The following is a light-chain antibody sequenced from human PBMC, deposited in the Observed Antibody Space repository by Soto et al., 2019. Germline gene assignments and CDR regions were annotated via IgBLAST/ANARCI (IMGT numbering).Light chain of an antibody. J-gene: IGKJ3*01. Sequence: IQLTQSPSSLSASVGDRVTITCRASQGISSFLAWYQQNPGKAPMLLIYGASTLQSGVPSRFSGSGSVTDFTLTVGSLQPEDFATYYCQQLNSFPIPFGPGTKVDIK. CDR3: QQLNSFPIP. CDR1: QGISSF. V-gene: IGKV1-9*01. CDR2: GAS.